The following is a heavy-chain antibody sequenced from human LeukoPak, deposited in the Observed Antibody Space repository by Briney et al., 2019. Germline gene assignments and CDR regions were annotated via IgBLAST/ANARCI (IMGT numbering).Heavy chain of an antibody. V-gene: IGHV1-69*04. J-gene: IGHJ4*02. D-gene: IGHD3-22*01. CDR3: ARDLLSNYYDSSVTIDY. CDR2: IIPILGIA. CDR1: GGTFSSYA. Sequence: SVKVSCKASGGTFSSYAISWVRQAPGQELEWMGRIIPILGIANYAQKFQGRVTITADKSTSTAFMELSSLRSEDTAVYYCARDLLSNYYDSSVTIDYWDQGTLVTVSS.